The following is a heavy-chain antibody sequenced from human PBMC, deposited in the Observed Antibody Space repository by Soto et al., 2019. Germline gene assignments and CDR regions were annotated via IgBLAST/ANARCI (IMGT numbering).Heavy chain of an antibody. CDR1: GFSFFSYA. CDR3: AKIEMGWFAH. J-gene: IGHJ5*02. D-gene: IGHD2-8*01. Sequence: GGSLRLSCTGSGFSFFSYAMSWVRQAPGKGLEWVSTISGSGGHTYYADSVKGRFVVSRDNDKNTVYLHMSSLTGEDTAVYFCAKIEMGWFAHWGQGTQVTVYS. V-gene: IGHV3-23*01. CDR2: ISGSGGHT.